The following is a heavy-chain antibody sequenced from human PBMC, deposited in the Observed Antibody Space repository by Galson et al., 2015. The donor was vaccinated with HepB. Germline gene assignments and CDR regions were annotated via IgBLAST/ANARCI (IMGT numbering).Heavy chain of an antibody. CDR2: INVGNGNT. D-gene: IGHD5-12*01. V-gene: IGHV1-3*01. Sequence: SVKVSCKASGYTFPRHAIHWVRQAPGQRLEWMGWINVGNGNTKFAQKFHDRFTITRDISASTAYMELRSLRSEDTAVYYCAREAASGYPDDTFDIWGQGTMVT. CDR3: AREAASGYPDDTFDI. CDR1: GYTFPRHA. J-gene: IGHJ3*02.